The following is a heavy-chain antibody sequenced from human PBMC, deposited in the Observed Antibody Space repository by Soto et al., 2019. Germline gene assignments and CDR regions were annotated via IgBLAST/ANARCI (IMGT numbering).Heavy chain of an antibody. Sequence: PSETLSLTCTVSGGSISSYYWSRIRQPPGKGLEWIGYVYYSGSTNYNPSLKSRVIISVDTSKNQFSLKLSSVTAADTAVYYCAREGYGGGYYYYYGMDVWGQGTTVTVSS. J-gene: IGHJ6*02. CDR2: VYYSGST. CDR1: GGSISSYY. D-gene: IGHD5-12*01. V-gene: IGHV4-59*01. CDR3: AREGYGGGYYYYYGMDV.